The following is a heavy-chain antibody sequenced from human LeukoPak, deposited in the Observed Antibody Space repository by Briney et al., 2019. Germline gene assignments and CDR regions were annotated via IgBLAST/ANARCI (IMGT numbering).Heavy chain of an antibody. CDR1: GYTFTSYG. CDR3: ARGSEMATMAFDY. J-gene: IGHJ4*02. Sequence: ASVKVSCKASGYTFTSYGISWVRQAPGQGLEWMGWINPNSGGTNYAQKLQGRVTMTTDTSTSTAYMELRSLRSDDTAVYYCARGSEMATMAFDYWGQGTLVTVSS. D-gene: IGHD5-24*01. V-gene: IGHV1-18*01. CDR2: INPNSGGT.